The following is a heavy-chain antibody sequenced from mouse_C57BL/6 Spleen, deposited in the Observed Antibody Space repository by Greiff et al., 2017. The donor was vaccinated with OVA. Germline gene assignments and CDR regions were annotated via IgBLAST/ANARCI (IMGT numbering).Heavy chain of an antibody. CDR3: ARNDYDDY. V-gene: IGHV1-82*01. CDR1: GYAFSSSW. Sequence: QVQLQQSGPELVKPGASVKISCKASGYAFSSSWMNWVKQRPGKGLEWIGRIYPGDGDTNYNGKFKGKATLTADKSSSTAYMQLSSLTSEDSAVYFCARNDYDDYWGQGTTLTVSS. J-gene: IGHJ2*01. CDR2: IYPGDGDT. D-gene: IGHD2-4*01.